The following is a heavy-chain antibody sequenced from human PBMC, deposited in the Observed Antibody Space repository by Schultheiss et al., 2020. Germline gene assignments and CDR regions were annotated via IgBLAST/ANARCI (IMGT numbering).Heavy chain of an antibody. CDR2: IYYSGST. CDR3: ARARRGQVYFYYGMDV. CDR1: GGSISSYY. Sequence: SETLSLTCTVSGGSISSYYWSWIRQPPGKGLEWIGYIYYSGSTYYNPSLKSRVTISVDTSKNQFSLKLSSVTAADTAVYYCARARRGQVYFYYGMDVWGQGTTVTVSS. D-gene: IGHD2/OR15-2a*01. V-gene: IGHV4-59*01. J-gene: IGHJ6*02.